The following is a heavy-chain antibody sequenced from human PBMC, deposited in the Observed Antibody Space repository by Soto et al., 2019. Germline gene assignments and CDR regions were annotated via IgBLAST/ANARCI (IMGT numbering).Heavy chain of an antibody. CDR2: ISAYNGNT. V-gene: IGHV1-18*01. CDR1: GYTFTNFG. Sequence: ASVKVSCKASGYTFTNFGISWVRQAPGQGLEWMGWISAYNGNTNYAQNFQGRVTMTTDTSTSTAYMELRSLRSDDTAVYYCARVPKYSGYDLRKVGYFDYWGQGTLVTVS. CDR3: ARVPKYSGYDLRKVGYFDY. J-gene: IGHJ4*02. D-gene: IGHD5-12*01.